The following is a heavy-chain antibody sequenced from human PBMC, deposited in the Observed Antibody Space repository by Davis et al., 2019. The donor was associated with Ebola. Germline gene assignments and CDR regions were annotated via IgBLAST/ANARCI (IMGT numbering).Heavy chain of an antibody. V-gene: IGHV3-33*01. J-gene: IGHJ4*02. CDR3: AGVSSGGDFDY. Sequence: GESLKISCAASGFTFSSYGMHWVRQAPGKGLEWVAVIWYDGSNKYYADSVKGRFTISRDNSKNTLYLQMNSLRAEDTAVYYCAGVSSGGDFDYWGQGTLVTVSS. D-gene: IGHD4-17*01. CDR1: GFTFSSYG. CDR2: IWYDGSNK.